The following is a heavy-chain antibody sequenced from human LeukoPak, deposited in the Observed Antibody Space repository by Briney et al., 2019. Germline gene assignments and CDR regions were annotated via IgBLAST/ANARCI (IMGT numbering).Heavy chain of an antibody. V-gene: IGHV3-21*01. D-gene: IGHD6-6*01. Sequence: GGSLRLSCAASGFTFSSYSMNLVRQAPGKGLEWVSSISSSSSYIYYADSVKGRFTISRDNAKNSPYLQMNSLRAEDTAVYYCARDGGSIAARPPLYYGMDVWGQGTTVTVSS. CDR3: ARDGGSIAARPPLYYGMDV. CDR1: GFTFSSYS. J-gene: IGHJ6*02. CDR2: ISSSSSYI.